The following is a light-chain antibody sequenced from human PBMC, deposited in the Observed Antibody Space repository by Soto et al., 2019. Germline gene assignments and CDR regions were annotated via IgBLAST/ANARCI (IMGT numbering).Light chain of an antibody. Sequence: QSMLTQPPSASGSPGQSVTISCTGTSSDVGRYDYVSWYQQHPGKAPKLMIYEVTKRPSGVPDRLSGSKSGNTASLTVSGLQAEDEADYYCTSNAGSNIFVFGTGTKVTV. V-gene: IGLV2-8*01. CDR1: SSDVGRYDY. CDR2: EVT. J-gene: IGLJ1*01. CDR3: TSNAGSNIFV.